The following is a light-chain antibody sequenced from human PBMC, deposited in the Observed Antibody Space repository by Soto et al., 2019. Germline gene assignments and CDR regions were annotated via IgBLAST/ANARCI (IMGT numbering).Light chain of an antibody. CDR3: SSYTTSSTLV. J-gene: IGLJ1*01. CDR1: SSDVGRYNY. CDR2: EVS. Sequence: QSVLTQPASVSGSPGQSITISCTGTSSDVGRYNYVSWYQHHPGNAPKLIIYEVSNRPSGVSDRFSGSKSGSTASLTISGLQAEDEADYYCSSYTTSSTLVFGSGTKLTVL. V-gene: IGLV2-14*01.